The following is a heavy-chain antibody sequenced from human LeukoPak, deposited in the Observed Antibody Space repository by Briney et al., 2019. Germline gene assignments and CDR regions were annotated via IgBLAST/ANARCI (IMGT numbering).Heavy chain of an antibody. CDR1: GYTFTDYY. D-gene: IGHD5-12*01. V-gene: IGHV1-2*04. Sequence: ASVKVSCKASGYTFTDYYIHWVRQAPGQGLEWMGWINPNSGGTNYAQKFQGWVTMTRDTSISTAYMELSRLRSDDTAVYYCARDKSGYSGYGMYYFDYWGQGTLVTVSS. CDR3: ARDKSGYSGYGMYYFDY. J-gene: IGHJ4*02. CDR2: INPNSGGT.